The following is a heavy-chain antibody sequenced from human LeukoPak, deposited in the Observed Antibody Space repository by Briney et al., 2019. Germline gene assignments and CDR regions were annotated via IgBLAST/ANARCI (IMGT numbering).Heavy chain of an antibody. Sequence: PSETLSLTCTVSGGSISSYYWSWIRQPPGKGLEWIGYIYYSGSTNYNPSLKSRVTISVDTSKNQFSLKLSSVTAADTAVYYCARGLYDFWSGYLYYYYYYMDVWGKGTTVTVSS. D-gene: IGHD3-3*01. CDR3: ARGLYDFWSGYLYYYYYYMDV. CDR1: GGSISSYY. V-gene: IGHV4-59*01. CDR2: IYYSGST. J-gene: IGHJ6*03.